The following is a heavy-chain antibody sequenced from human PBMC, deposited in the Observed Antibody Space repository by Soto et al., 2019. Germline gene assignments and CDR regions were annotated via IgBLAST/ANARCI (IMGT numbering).Heavy chain of an antibody. V-gene: IGHV4-31*03. D-gene: IGHD3-10*01. J-gene: IGHJ4*02. CDR1: GGSISSGGYY. CDR3: ARGVTMVRGVIHTPYFDY. CDR2: IYYSGST. Sequence: QVQLQESGPGLVKPSQNLSLTCTVSGGSISSGGYYWSWIRQHPGKGLEWIGYIYYSGSTYYNPSLECRVTISVDTSKNQFSLKLSSVTAADTAVYYCARGVTMVRGVIHTPYFDYWGQGTLVTVSS.